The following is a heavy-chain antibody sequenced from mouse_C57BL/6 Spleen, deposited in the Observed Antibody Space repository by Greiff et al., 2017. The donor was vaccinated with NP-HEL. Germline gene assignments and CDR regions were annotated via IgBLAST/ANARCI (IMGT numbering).Heavy chain of an antibody. CDR1: GFTFSSYG. Sequence: EVQVVESGGDLVKPGGSLKLSCAASGFTFSSYGMSWVRQTPDKRLEWVATISSGGSYTYYPDSVKGRFTISRDNAKNTLYLQMSSLKSEDTAMYYCASYRFAYWGQGTLVTVSA. V-gene: IGHV5-6*01. CDR3: ASYRFAY. CDR2: ISSGGSYT. J-gene: IGHJ3*01.